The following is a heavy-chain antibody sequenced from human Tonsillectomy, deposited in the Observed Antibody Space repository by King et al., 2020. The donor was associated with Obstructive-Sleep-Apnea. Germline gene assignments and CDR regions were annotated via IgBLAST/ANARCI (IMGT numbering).Heavy chain of an antibody. CDR2: IKQDGSEK. J-gene: IGHJ4*02. Sequence: VQLVESGGGLVQPGGSLRLSCEASGFTFSSNWMSWVRQAPGKGLEWVANIKQDGSEKNYVDSVKGRFTISRDNAKNSLFLQMNSLRAEDTAVYYCARDESSGWSDWGQGTLVTVSS. CDR1: GFTFSSNW. D-gene: IGHD6-19*01. V-gene: IGHV3-7*03. CDR3: ARDESSGWSD.